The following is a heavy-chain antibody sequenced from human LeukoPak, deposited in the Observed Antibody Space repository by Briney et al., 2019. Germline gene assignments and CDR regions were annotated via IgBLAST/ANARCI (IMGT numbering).Heavy chain of an antibody. D-gene: IGHD5-12*01. CDR3: ARARETVAIDY. CDR1: GETFSGFY. V-gene: IGHV4-34*01. Sequence: PSETLSLTCAVYGETFSGFYWTWIRQTPGKGLEWIGEINHSGTTNYNPSLQSRVSISADTSMNQFSLRVSSVTAADAAVYFCARARETVAIDYWGQGTLVTVSS. CDR2: INHSGTT. J-gene: IGHJ4*02.